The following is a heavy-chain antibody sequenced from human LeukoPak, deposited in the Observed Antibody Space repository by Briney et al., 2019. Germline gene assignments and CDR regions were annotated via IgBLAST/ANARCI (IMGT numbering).Heavy chain of an antibody. CDR3: AKDRWVVTVAGISDI. CDR2: ISYDGSNK. J-gene: IGHJ3*02. Sequence: PGGSLRLSCAASGFTFSSYAMHWVRQAPGKGLEGVAVISYDGSNKYYADSVKGRFTISRDNSKNTLYLQMNSLRAEDTAVYYCAKDRWVVTVAGISDIWGQGTMVTVSS. CDR1: GFTFSSYA. D-gene: IGHD6-19*01. V-gene: IGHV3-30*04.